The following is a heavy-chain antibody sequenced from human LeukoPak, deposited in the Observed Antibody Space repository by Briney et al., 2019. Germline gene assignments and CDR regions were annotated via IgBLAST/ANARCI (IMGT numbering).Heavy chain of an antibody. Sequence: MTSETLSLTCSVSSVGSVSSSSYSWGWIRQPPGRGLEWIGSLHPSGSTTSKPSLRGRLAMSADTSKNQFSLRLSSVTAADTAVYYCARDHRDCGGDCYDRPSWGQGTLVTVSS. CDR2: LHPSGST. CDR3: ARDHRDCGGDCYDRPS. J-gene: IGHJ5*02. V-gene: IGHV4-39*02. CDR1: SVGSVSSSSYS. D-gene: IGHD2-21*02.